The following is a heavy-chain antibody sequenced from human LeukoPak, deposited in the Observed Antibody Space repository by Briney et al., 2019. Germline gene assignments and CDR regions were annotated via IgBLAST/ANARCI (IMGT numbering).Heavy chain of an antibody. CDR1: GFTFSYYA. Sequence: GGSLRLSCAASGFTFSYYAMHWVRQAPGKGREGVAFISHDGNNEYYADSVKGRFTIARDNSMHTLFLQMSSLRDDDTAVYYCARDVHYTSSKPGWPFDIWGQGTVVTVSS. CDR3: ARDVHYTSSKPGWPFDI. V-gene: IGHV3-30*15. D-gene: IGHD6-6*01. CDR2: ISHDGNNE. J-gene: IGHJ3*02.